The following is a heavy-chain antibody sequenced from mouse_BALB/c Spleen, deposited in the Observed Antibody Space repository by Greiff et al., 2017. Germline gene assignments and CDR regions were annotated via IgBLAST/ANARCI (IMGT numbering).Heavy chain of an antibody. Sequence: QVQLKQSGAELAKPGASVKMSCKASGYTFTSYWMHWVKQRPGQGLEWIGYINPSTGYTEYNQKFKNKATLTADKSSSTAYMQLSSLTSEDSAVYYCARLRQLGAYAMDYWGQGTSVTVSS. D-gene: IGHD3-2*01. J-gene: IGHJ4*01. CDR3: ARLRQLGAYAMDY. V-gene: IGHV1-7*01. CDR1: GYTFTSYW. CDR2: INPSTGYT.